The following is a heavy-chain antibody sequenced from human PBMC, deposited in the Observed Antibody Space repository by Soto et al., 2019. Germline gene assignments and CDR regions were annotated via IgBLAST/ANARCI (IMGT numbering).Heavy chain of an antibody. CDR1: GFSLSTSGVG. V-gene: IGHV2-5*02. CDR3: AHLNRGVIISWFDP. J-gene: IGHJ5*02. Sequence: GSGPTLVNPTQTLTLTCTFSGFSLSTSGVGVGWIRQPPGKALEWLALIYWDDDKRYSPSLKSRLTITKDTSKNQVVLTMTNMDPVDTATYYSAHLNRGVIISWFDPWGQGTLVTVSS. CDR2: IYWDDDK. D-gene: IGHD3-10*01.